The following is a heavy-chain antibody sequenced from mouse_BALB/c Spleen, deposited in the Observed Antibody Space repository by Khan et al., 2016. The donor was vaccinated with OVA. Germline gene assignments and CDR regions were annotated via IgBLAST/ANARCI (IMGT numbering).Heavy chain of an antibody. Sequence: EVELVESGGDLVKPEGSLKLSCAASGFTFSTYGMSWVRQTPDKRLEWVATISSGGSYTYYPDSVQGRFTISRDHATNTLYLQMSSLKSEDTAMFYCTRVAYYYDSKGFAYWARGLWSLSLQ. CDR3: TRVAYYYDSKGFAY. CDR2: ISSGGSYT. J-gene: IGHJ3*01. CDR1: GFTFSTYG. V-gene: IGHV5-6*01. D-gene: IGHD1-1*01.